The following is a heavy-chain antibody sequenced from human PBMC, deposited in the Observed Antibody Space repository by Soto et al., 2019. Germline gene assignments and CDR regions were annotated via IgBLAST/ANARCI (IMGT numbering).Heavy chain of an antibody. J-gene: IGHJ4*02. V-gene: IGHV1-3*01. CDR3: AREYYDYIWGSYRPQYYFDY. D-gene: IGHD3-16*02. CDR2: INAGNGNT. Sequence: GASVKVSCKASGYTFTSYAMHWVRQAPGQRLEWMGWINAGNGNTKYSQKFQGRVTITRDTSASTAYMELSSLRSEDTAVYYCAREYYDYIWGSYRPQYYFDYWGQGTLVTVSS. CDR1: GYTFTSYA.